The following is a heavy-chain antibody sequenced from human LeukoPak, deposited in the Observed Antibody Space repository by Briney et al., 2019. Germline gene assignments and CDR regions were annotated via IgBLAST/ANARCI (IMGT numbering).Heavy chain of an antibody. Sequence: GGSLRLSCAASGSTFDDYAMHWVRQAPGKGLEWVSVIYSGGSTYYADSVKGRFTISRDNSKSTLYIQMNSLRAEDTAVYYCARAKPKNMVRGLIMRRESRYYFDYWGQGTLVTVSS. CDR1: GSTFDDYA. CDR2: IYSGGST. J-gene: IGHJ4*02. CDR3: ARAKPKNMVRGLIMRRESRYYFDY. V-gene: IGHV3-53*01. D-gene: IGHD3-10*01.